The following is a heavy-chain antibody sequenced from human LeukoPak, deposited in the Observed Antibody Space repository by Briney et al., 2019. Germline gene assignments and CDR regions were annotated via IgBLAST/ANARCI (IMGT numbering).Heavy chain of an antibody. Sequence: PGGSLRLSCAASGFTFSSYWMSWVRQAPGKGLEWVASIKQDGSEKYYVDSVKGRFTISRDNAKSSLYLQMNSLRAEDTAVYYCARVQYQLLSFDYWGQGTLVTVSS. V-gene: IGHV3-7*01. D-gene: IGHD2-2*01. CDR3: ARVQYQLLSFDY. CDR1: GFTFSSYW. J-gene: IGHJ4*02. CDR2: IKQDGSEK.